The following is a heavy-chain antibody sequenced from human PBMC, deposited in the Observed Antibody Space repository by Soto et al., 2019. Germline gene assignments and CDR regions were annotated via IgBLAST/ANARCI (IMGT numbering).Heavy chain of an antibody. D-gene: IGHD4-4*01. V-gene: IGHV3-7*01. CDR1: GFTFSSYW. CDR2: IKQDGSEK. Sequence: EVQLVESGGGLVQPGGSLRLSCAASGFTFSSYWMSWVRQAPGKGLEWVANIKQDGSEKYYVDSVKGRFTISRDNAKNALYLQMTSLRAEDTAVYYCARDPLGSTGLNWFDPWGQGTLVTVSS. CDR3: ARDPLGSTGLNWFDP. J-gene: IGHJ5*02.